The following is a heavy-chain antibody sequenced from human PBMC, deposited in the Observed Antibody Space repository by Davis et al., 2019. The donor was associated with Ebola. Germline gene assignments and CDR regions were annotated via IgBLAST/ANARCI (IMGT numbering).Heavy chain of an antibody. V-gene: IGHV3-73*01. J-gene: IGHJ4*02. CDR1: GFTFSGSA. D-gene: IGHD4-17*01. Sequence: PGGSLRLSCAASGFTFSGSAMHRVRQASGKGLEWVGRIRSKANSYATAYAASVKGRFTISRDDSKNTAYLQMNSLKTEDTAVYYCTSQTTVTDYWGQGTLVTVSS. CDR2: IRSKANSYAT. CDR3: TSQTTVTDY.